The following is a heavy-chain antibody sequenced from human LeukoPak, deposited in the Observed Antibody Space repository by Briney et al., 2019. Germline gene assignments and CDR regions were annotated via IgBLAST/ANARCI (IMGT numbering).Heavy chain of an antibody. CDR1: GGSISSYY. CDR3: ARHGSTDYFDY. J-gene: IGHJ4*02. Sequence: PSETLSLTCTVSGGSISSYYWSWIRQPPGKGLEWIGRIYYSGSTLFTPSLKSRVTISVDTSRNQFSLRLSSVTAADTAVYYCARHGSTDYFDYWGQGTLVTVSS. V-gene: IGHV4-59*05. CDR2: IYYSGST. D-gene: IGHD2-2*03.